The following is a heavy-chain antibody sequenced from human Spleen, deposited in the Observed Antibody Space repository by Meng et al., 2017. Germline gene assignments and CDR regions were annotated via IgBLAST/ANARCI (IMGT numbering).Heavy chain of an antibody. CDR1: GFTFSDYY. Sequence: GGSLRLSCAASGFTFSDYYMTWIRQAPGKGLEWVSHISSSGSSVYKADSVEGRFTISRDNAKDSLYLQMNSLRAEDTAVYYCARVVWYFDLWGRGTLVTVSS. CDR2: ISSSGSSV. J-gene: IGHJ2*01. CDR3: ARVVWYFDL. V-gene: IGHV3-11*04.